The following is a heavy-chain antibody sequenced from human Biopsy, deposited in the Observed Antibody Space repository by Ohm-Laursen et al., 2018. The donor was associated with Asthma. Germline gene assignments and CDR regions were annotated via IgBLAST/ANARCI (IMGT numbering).Heavy chain of an antibody. Sequence: SLRLSCSATGFMFRSFGMHWVRQAPGKGLEWVAVISYDGNHKFYEDSVKGRFTISRDNSMNTLYLHMNSLRVEDTAVYYCARGLDYSGRSGFDYWGQGTLVTVSS. CDR3: ARGLDYSGRSGFDY. V-gene: IGHV3-30*03. D-gene: IGHD3-10*01. CDR1: GFMFRSFG. J-gene: IGHJ4*02. CDR2: ISYDGNHK.